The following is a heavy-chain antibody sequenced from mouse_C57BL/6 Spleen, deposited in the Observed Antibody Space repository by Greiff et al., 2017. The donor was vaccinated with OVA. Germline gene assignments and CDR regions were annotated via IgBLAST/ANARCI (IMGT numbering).Heavy chain of an antibody. V-gene: IGHV1-69*01. D-gene: IGHD1-1*01. CDR2: IDPSDSYT. CDR3: ARGITAVVTYYFDY. J-gene: IGHJ2*01. Sequence: QVQLQQPGAELVMPGASVKLSCKASGYTFTSYGMHWVKQRPGQGLEWIGEIDPSDSYTNYNQKFKGKSTLTVDKSSSTAYMQLSSLTSEDSAVYYCARGITAVVTYYFDYWGQGTTLTVSS. CDR1: GYTFTSYG.